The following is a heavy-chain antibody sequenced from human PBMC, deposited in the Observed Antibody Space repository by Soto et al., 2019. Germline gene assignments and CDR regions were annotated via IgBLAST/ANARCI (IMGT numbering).Heavy chain of an antibody. D-gene: IGHD2-21*02. Sequence: PGGSLRLSCAASGFTFDNYAMHWVRQAPGKGLEWVSGISWNSNTIAYADSVKGRFTISRDNAKNSLYLQMNSLRAEDTAFYYCASLGVGDWANYYYYGMDVWGQGTTVTVSS. V-gene: IGHV3-9*01. CDR3: ASLGVGDWANYYYYGMDV. CDR1: GFTFDNYA. J-gene: IGHJ6*02. CDR2: ISWNSNTI.